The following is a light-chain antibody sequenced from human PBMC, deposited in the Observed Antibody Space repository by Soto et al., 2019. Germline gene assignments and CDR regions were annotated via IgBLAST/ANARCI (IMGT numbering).Light chain of an antibody. CDR1: SSNIGSTF. CDR2: RND. V-gene: IGLV1-47*01. J-gene: IGLJ2*01. CDR3: AVWDNSLNGVA. Sequence: QSVLTQPPSASGTPGQRVTISCSGSSSNIGSTFVSWYQQLPGTAPKLLMYRNDVRPSGVPDRFTGSKSGTSASLAISGLRSEDEADYYCAVWDNSLNGVAFGGGTKLTVL.